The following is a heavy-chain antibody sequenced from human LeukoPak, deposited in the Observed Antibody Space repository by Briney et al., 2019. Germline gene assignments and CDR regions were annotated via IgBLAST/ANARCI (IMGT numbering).Heavy chain of an antibody. D-gene: IGHD3-22*01. J-gene: IGHJ4*02. Sequence: PSETLSLTCSVSGDSISSSYWNWMRQPAGKGLEWIGRIYNSGSTNSNPSLKSRVTMSVDTSKNQFSLNLSSVTAADTAVYYCAKDSSGYYFFDYWGQGTLVTVSS. V-gene: IGHV4-4*07. CDR2: IYNSGST. CDR1: GDSISSSY. CDR3: AKDSSGYYFFDY.